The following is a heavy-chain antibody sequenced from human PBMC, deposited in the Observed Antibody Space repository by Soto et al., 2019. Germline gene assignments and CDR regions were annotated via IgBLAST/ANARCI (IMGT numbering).Heavy chain of an antibody. Sequence: SETLSLTCTVSGGSISSGDYYWSWIRQPPGKGLEWIGYIYYSGSTYYNPSLKSRVTISVDTSKNQFSLKLSSVTAADTAVYYCASTLDNGNFDYWGQGTLVTVSS. D-gene: IGHD1-1*01. V-gene: IGHV4-30-4*01. CDR3: ASTLDNGNFDY. CDR1: GGSISSGDYY. CDR2: IYYSGST. J-gene: IGHJ4*02.